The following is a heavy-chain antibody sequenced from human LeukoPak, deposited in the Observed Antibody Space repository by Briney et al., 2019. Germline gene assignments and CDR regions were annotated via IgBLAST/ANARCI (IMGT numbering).Heavy chain of an antibody. J-gene: IGHJ4*02. CDR3: ARVYSGSYYVIFDY. V-gene: IGHV1-18*01. D-gene: IGHD1-26*01. Sequence: GASVKVSCKASGYTFTSYGISWMRQAPGQGLEWMGWISAYNGNTNYAQKLQGRVTMTTDTSTSTAYMELRSLRSDDTAVYYCARVYSGSYYVIFDYWGQGTLVTVSS. CDR1: GYTFTSYG. CDR2: ISAYNGNT.